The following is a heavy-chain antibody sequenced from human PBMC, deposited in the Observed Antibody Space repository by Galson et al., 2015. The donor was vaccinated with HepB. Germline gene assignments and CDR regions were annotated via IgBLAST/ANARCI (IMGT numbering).Heavy chain of an antibody. V-gene: IGHV1-18*01. CDR3: ARGGDFWSGYYTGYYYYMDV. CDR2: ISAYNGNT. D-gene: IGHD3-3*01. Sequence: SVKVSCKASGYTFTSYGISWVRQAPGQGLEWMGWISAYNGNTNYAQKLQGRVTMTTDTSTSTAYMELRSLRSDDTAVYYCARGGDFWSGYYTGYYYYMDVWGKGTTVTVSS. J-gene: IGHJ6*03. CDR1: GYTFTSYG.